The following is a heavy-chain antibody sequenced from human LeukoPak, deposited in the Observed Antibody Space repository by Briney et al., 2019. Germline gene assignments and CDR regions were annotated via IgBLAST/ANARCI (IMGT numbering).Heavy chain of an antibody. J-gene: IGHJ4*02. CDR1: GGTFSSYA. Sequence: GASVKVSCKASGGTFSSYAISWVRQAPGQGLEWMGGIIPIFGTANYPQRFQGRVTITTDESTSTAYMELSSLRSEDTAVYYCASGTGLDYGGDFDYWGQGTLVTVSS. D-gene: IGHD4-23*01. CDR2: IIPIFGTA. V-gene: IGHV1-69*05. CDR3: ASGTGLDYGGDFDY.